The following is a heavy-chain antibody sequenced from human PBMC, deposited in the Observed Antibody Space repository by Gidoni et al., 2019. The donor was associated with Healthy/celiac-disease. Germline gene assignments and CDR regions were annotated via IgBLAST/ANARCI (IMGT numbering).Heavy chain of an antibody. V-gene: IGHV4-39*02. D-gene: IGHD4-4*01. CDR2: IYYSGST. J-gene: IGHJ6*02. CDR1: GGSISSSSYY. Sequence: QLQLQESGPGLVKPSETLSLTCTVSGGSISSSSYYWGWIRQPPGKGLEWIGSIYYSGSTYYHPSLKSRVTISVDTSKNQFSLKLSSVTAADTAVYYCARDRRSNYALSYYYYGMDVWGQGTTVTVSS. CDR3: ARDRRSNYALSYYYYGMDV.